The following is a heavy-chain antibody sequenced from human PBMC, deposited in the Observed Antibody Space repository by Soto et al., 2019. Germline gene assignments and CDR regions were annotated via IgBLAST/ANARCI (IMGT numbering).Heavy chain of an antibody. CDR3: ARAGVHQLLYRFDL. J-gene: IGHJ4*02. CDR1: GGTFTDFT. Sequence: QVLLVQSGAEVRKPESSVRVSCKASGGTFTDFTISWLRQIPGQGLEWMGRLIPLLGIPTYAQRFQGRLTITADKTTGTSYMELRSLTSDDMAVYYCARAGVHQLLYRFDLWGQGTLVAVSS. D-gene: IGHD2-21*01. V-gene: IGHV1-69*02. CDR2: LIPLLGIP.